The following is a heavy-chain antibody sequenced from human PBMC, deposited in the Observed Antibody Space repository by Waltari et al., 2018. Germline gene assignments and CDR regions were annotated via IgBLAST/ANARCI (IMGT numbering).Heavy chain of an antibody. CDR1: GGTFSSYA. J-gene: IGHJ4*02. CDR2: IIPIFGTA. D-gene: IGHD2-15*01. Sequence: QVQLVQSGAEVKKPGSSVKVSCKASGGTFSSYAISWVRQAPGQGLEWMGRIIPIFGTANYAQKFQGRVTITVDKSTSTAYMELSSLRSEDTAVYYCARDPLYCSGGSCYSVDYWGQGTLVTVSS. V-gene: IGHV1-69*08. CDR3: ARDPLYCSGGSCYSVDY.